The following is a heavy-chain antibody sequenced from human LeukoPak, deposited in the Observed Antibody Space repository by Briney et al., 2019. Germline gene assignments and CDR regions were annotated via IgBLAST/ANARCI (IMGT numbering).Heavy chain of an antibody. CDR1: QYAFTDYA. J-gene: IGHJ5*02. Sequence: ASVKVSCKASQYAFTDYAVHWVRQAPGQRLEWMGWINAANGNTQYSQKFQGRVTITRDTPASTAYMELSSLRSEDTAMYYCARGAPIRVAVAATFDPWGQGTLVTVPS. CDR2: INAANGNT. D-gene: IGHD6-19*01. CDR3: ARGAPIRVAVAATFDP. V-gene: IGHV1-3*01.